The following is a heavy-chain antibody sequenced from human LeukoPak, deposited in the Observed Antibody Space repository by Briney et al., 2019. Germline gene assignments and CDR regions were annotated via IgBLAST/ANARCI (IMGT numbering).Heavy chain of an antibody. V-gene: IGHV1-2*06. CDR3: ARDLVYYDSSGYYDY. CDR2: INPNSGGT. J-gene: IGHJ4*02. D-gene: IGHD3-22*01. Sequence: ASVKVSCKASGYTFTGYYMHWVRQAPGQGLEWMGRINPNSGGTNYAQKFQGRVTMTRDTSISTAYMELSRLRSDDTAVYYRARDLVYYDSSGYYDYWGQGTLVTVSS. CDR1: GYTFTGYY.